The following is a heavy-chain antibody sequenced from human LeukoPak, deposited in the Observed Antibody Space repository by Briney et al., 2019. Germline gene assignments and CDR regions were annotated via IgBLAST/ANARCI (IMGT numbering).Heavy chain of an antibody. CDR1: GGSFSGYY. J-gene: IGHJ4*02. Sequence: PSETLSLTCAVYGGSFSGYYWSWIRQPPGKGLEWIGEINHSRSTNYNPSLKSRVTISVDTSKNQFSLKLSSVTAADTAVYYCARAWIQLWLFDYWGQGTLVTVSS. CDR2: INHSRST. D-gene: IGHD5-18*01. V-gene: IGHV4-34*01. CDR3: ARAWIQLWLFDY.